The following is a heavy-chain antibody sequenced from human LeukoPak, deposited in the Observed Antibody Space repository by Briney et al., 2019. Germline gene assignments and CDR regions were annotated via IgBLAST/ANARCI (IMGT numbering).Heavy chain of an antibody. J-gene: IGHJ6*03. CDR2: INPNSGST. V-gene: IGHV1-2*02. D-gene: IGHD2-2*03. CDR3: ARGWINYYYYYSMDV. CDR1: GYTFTGYY. Sequence: ASLRVSCQASGYTFTGYYMYWVRQAPGHRLEWMGWINPNSGSTSYAQKFQGRVTMARDTSISTAYMELSRLRSEDTAVYYCARGWINYYYYYSMDVWGQGTTVTVSS.